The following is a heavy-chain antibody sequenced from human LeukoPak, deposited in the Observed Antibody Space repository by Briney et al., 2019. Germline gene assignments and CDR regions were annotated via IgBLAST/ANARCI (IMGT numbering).Heavy chain of an antibody. V-gene: IGHV3-23*01. D-gene: IGHD1-26*01. Sequence: GRSLRLSCAASGFTYSSYAMSWVRQAPGKVLEWVSAISGSGGSTYYADSVKGRFTISRDNSKNTLYLQMNSLRAEDTAVYYCAKVPVGATTKDYWGQGTLVTVSS. J-gene: IGHJ4*02. CDR1: GFTYSSYA. CDR2: ISGSGGST. CDR3: AKVPVGATTKDY.